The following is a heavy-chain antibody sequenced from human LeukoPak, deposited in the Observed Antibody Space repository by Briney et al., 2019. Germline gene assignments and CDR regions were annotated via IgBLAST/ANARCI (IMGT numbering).Heavy chain of an antibody. CDR1: GYTLSDYY. J-gene: IGHJ4*02. D-gene: IGHD3-10*01. Sequence: SVQVSRKASGYTLSDYYMHWVRQAPGQGREWMGWINPNSGGTNYAQKFQGRVTMTRDTSISTVYMELSRLRSDDTAVYYCARDQNYYGSGSYYNTDYWGQGTLVTVSS. CDR2: INPNSGGT. CDR3: ARDQNYYGSGSYYNTDY. V-gene: IGHV1-2*02.